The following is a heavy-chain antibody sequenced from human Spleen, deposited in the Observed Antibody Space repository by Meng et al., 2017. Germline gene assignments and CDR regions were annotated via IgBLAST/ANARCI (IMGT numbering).Heavy chain of an antibody. D-gene: IGHD2-8*02. Sequence: QVQLQESGPGLVRPSETLSLTCTVSGDSVKSDSSYWTWIRRPPGKGLEWIGHFYYSGSTNYNPSLRDRVSISVDTSKNQFSLKLSSVTAADTAVYYCARAHTGWYFDLWGRGTLVTVSS. CDR2: FYYSGST. J-gene: IGHJ2*01. V-gene: IGHV4-61*01. CDR3: ARAHTGWYFDL. CDR1: GDSVKSDSSY.